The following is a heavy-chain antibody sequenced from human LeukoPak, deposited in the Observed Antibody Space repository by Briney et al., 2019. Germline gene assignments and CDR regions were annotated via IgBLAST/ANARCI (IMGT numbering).Heavy chain of an antibody. Sequence: ASETLSLTCSVSGASISSHSYHWIRQPPGKGLEWIGEINHSGSTNYNPSLKSRVTISVDTSKNQFSLKLSSVTAADTAVYYCATFDSHSVDYWGQGTLVTVSS. CDR1: GASISSHS. CDR2: INHSGST. CDR3: ATFDSHSVDY. V-gene: IGHV4-34*01. D-gene: IGHD3-22*01. J-gene: IGHJ4*02.